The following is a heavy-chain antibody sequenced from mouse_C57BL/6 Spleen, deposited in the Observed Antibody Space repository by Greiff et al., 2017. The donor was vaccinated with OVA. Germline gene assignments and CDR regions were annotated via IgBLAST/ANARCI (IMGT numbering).Heavy chain of an antibody. V-gene: IGHV1-82*01. J-gene: IGHJ1*03. D-gene: IGHD4-1*01. Sequence: VQLVESGPELVKPGASVKISCKASGYAFSSSWMNWVKQRPGKGLEWIGRIYPGDGDTNYNGKFKGKATLTADKSSSTAYMQLSSLTSEDSAVYFCAKDWDGGDWYFDVWGTGTTVTVSS. CDR2: IYPGDGDT. CDR1: GYAFSSSW. CDR3: AKDWDGGDWYFDV.